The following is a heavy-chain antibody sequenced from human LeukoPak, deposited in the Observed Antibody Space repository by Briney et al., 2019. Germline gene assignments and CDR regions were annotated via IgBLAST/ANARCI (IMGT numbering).Heavy chain of an antibody. CDR2: INPNSGGT. V-gene: IGHV1-2*02. CDR1: GYTFTGYY. D-gene: IGHD3-10*01. Sequence: ASVKVSRKASGYTFTGYYMHWVRQAPGQGLEWMGWINPNSGGTNYAQKFQGRVTMTRDTSISTAYMELSRLRSDDTAVYYCARDGGSGSYPTSFDYWGQGTLVTVSS. J-gene: IGHJ4*02. CDR3: ARDGGSGSYPTSFDY.